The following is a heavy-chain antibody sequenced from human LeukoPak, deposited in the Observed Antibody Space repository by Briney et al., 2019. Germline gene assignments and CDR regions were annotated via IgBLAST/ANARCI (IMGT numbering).Heavy chain of an antibody. V-gene: IGHV3-30-3*01. D-gene: IGHD4-17*01. J-gene: IGHJ4*02. Sequence: GGSLRLSCAASGFTFSSYAMHWVRQAPGKGLEWVAVISYDGSNKYYADSVKGRFTISRDNSKNTLYLQMNSLRAEDTAVYYCVRDLYGTSGPHWGQGTLVTVSS. CDR2: ISYDGSNK. CDR1: GFTFSSYA. CDR3: VRDLYGTSGPH.